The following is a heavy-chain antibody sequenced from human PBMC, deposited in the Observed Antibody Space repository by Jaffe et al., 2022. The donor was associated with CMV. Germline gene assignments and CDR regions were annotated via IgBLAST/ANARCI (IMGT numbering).Heavy chain of an antibody. CDR2: IIPMFATP. D-gene: IGHD2-15*01. CDR3: ARSVRGGITGYYFGMDV. Sequence: QVQLVQSGAEVRKPGSSVKVSCKASGGTFSNYGISWVRQAPGQGLEWLGGIIPMFATPTYAQKFQDRVTITADEPTRTVFLELSSLRSEDTAVYYCARSVRGGITGYYFGMDVWGQGTTVTVSS. CDR1: GGTFSNYG. J-gene: IGHJ6*02. V-gene: IGHV1-69*01.